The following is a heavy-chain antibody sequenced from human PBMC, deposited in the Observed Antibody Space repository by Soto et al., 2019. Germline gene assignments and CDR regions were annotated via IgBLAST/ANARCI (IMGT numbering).Heavy chain of an antibody. J-gene: IGHJ5*02. D-gene: IGHD4-17*01. CDR2: IYYSGST. CDR3: AREVGATVTTKDTWWFDP. Sequence: SETLSLTCTVSGGSVSSGSYYWSWIRQPPGKGLEWIGYIYYSGSTNYNPSLKSRVTISVDTSKNQFSLKLSSVTAADTAVYYCAREVGATVTTKDTWWFDPWGQGPLVTVSS. V-gene: IGHV4-61*01. CDR1: GGSVSSGSYY.